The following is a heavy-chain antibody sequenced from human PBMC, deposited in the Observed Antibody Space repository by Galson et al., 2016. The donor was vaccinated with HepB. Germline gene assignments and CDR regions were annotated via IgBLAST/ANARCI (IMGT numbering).Heavy chain of an antibody. J-gene: IGHJ4*02. V-gene: IGHV4-39*01. CDR3: ARHTSTRGAFDY. CDR1: GDSISSSDYY. Sequence: SETLSLTCTVSGDSISSSDYYWGWIRQPPGKGLEWIASINYAGSPYYNPSLKDRVTISVDTSKNQFSLKVSSVTAADTAVYYCARHTSTRGAFDYWGQGTLVTVSS. CDR2: INYAGSP. D-gene: IGHD4/OR15-4a*01.